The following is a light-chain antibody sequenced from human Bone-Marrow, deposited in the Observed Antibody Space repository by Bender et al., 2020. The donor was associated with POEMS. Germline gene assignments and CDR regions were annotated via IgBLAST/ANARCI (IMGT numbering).Light chain of an antibody. J-gene: IGLJ3*02. CDR3: SSWDDSLSGWV. CDR1: SSDVGYFNY. V-gene: IGLV2-14*03. CDR2: DVR. Sequence: SALTQPASVSGSPGQSITISCIGTSSDVGYFNYVSWYQQYPGKAPKVIIYDVRNRPSGVSNRFSGSKSGNTASLTISDIQSEDEGDYYCSSWDDSLSGWVFGGGTKLTVL.